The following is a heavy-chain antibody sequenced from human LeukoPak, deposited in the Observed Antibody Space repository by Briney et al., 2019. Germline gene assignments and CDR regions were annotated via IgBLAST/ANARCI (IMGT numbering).Heavy chain of an antibody. CDR2: ISGSGGST. J-gene: IGHJ4*02. CDR3: AKDLTMIVEYYFDY. D-gene: IGHD3-22*01. Sequence: GGSLRLSCAASGFTFSSYAMSWVRQAPGKGLEWVSAISGSGGSTYYADSVKGRFTISRDNSKNTLYLQMNSLRAEDTAVNYCAKDLTMIVEYYFDYWGQGTLVTVSS. CDR1: GFTFSSYA. V-gene: IGHV3-23*01.